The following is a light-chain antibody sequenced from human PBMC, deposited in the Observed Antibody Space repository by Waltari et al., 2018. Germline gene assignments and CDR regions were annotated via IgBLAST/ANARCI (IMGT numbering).Light chain of an antibody. J-gene: IGKJ2*01. CDR2: EAS. Sequence: IQMTQSPSTLSASVGDSVTITCRASQSINNWLAWYQQKPGKAPKLLIYEASTLESGVQSRFSGSASGTEFTLTITSLQPDDFATYYCQQYNSFSHTFGQGTKLEIK. CDR3: QQYNSFSHT. V-gene: IGKV1-5*03. CDR1: QSINNW.